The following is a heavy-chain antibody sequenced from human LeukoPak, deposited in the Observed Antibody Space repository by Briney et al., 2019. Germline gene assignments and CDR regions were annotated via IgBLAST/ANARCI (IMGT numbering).Heavy chain of an antibody. CDR3: ARDLDYYDSSGFD. CDR2: IYHSGST. V-gene: IGHV4-39*07. Sequence: SETLSLTCTVSGGSISSSSYYWGWIRQPPGKGLEWIGSIYHSGSTYYNPSLKSRVTISVDTSKNQFSLKLSSVTAADTAVYYCARDLDYYDSSGFDWGQGTLVTVSS. CDR1: GGSISSSSYY. J-gene: IGHJ4*02. D-gene: IGHD3-22*01.